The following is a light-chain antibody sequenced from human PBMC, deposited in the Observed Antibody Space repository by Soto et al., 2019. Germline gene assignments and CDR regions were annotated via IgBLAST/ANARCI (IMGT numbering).Light chain of an antibody. J-gene: IGLJ2*01. CDR2: DTS. CDR1: TGAVTSGHY. V-gene: IGLV7-46*01. Sequence: QAVVTQEPSLTVSPGGTVTLTCGSSTGAVTSGHYPYWFQQKPGQAPRTLIYDTSNKHSWTPARFSGSLLGGIAALTLSGAQPEDEAEYYCLLSYSGAPEVFGGGTKVTVL. CDR3: LLSYSGAPEV.